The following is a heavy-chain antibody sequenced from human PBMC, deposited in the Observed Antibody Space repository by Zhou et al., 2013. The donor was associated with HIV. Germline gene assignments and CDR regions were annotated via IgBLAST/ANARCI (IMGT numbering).Heavy chain of an antibody. V-gene: IGHV4-38-2*01. J-gene: IGHJ5*02. D-gene: IGHD2-8*02. Sequence: QVQLQESGPGLVKPSETLSLTCVVSGYSISSGFYWGWIRQSPGKGPEWIATIYHSGNTYYNPSLKSRVTISVDTSKNQFSLRLSSVTAADAAVYFCARAPSVVVDATWGNWFDPWGQGNPGHRLL. CDR2: IYHSGNT. CDR1: GYSISSGFY. CDR3: ARAPSVVVDATWGNWFDP.